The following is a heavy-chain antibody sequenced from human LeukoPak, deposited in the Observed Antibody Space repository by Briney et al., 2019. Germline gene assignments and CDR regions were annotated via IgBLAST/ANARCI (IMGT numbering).Heavy chain of an antibody. CDR1: GFTFSSYA. Sequence: GGSLRLSCAASGFTFSSYAMHWVRQAPGKGLEWVAVISYDGSNKYYADSVKGRFTISRDNSKNALYLQMNSLRAEDTAVYYCARHHRSDAFDIWGQGTMVTVSS. CDR3: ARHHRSDAFDI. J-gene: IGHJ3*02. CDR2: ISYDGSNK. V-gene: IGHV3-30*04.